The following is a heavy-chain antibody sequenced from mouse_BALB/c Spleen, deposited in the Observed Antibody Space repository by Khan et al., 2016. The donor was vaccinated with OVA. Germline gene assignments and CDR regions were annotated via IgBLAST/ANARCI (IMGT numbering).Heavy chain of an antibody. D-gene: IGHD1-1*01. Sequence: EVQLQESGPGLVKPSQSLSLTCTVTGYSITSDYAWDWIRQFPGNKLEWMGYISYSGSTSYNPSLKSRISITRDPSKNQFFLQLNSVTTEDTATYYCARKNYYGDALDYWGQGTTVTVSS. CDR1: GYSITSDYA. CDR2: ISYSGST. V-gene: IGHV3-2*02. J-gene: IGHJ4*01. CDR3: ARKNYYGDALDY.